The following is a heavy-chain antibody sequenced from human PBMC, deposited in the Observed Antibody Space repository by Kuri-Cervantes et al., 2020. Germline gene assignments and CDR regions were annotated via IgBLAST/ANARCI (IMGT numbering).Heavy chain of an antibody. V-gene: IGHV3-23*01. D-gene: IGHD3-16*01. CDR1: GFTFSNFG. CDR2: IRASGDGT. CDR3: TNPGGFGPPSDY. J-gene: IGHJ4*02. Sequence: LSLTCAASGFTFSNFGMSWVRQAPGKGLEWAASIRASGDGTFYADSVKGRFTISRDNSKNTMYLHMNSLRAEDTAVYYCTNPGGFGPPSDYWGQGTLVTVSS.